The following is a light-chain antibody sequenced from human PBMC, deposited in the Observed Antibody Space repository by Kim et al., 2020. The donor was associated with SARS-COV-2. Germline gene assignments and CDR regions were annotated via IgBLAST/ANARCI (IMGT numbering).Light chain of an antibody. Sequence: ASIGDSVTITCRASQSISTWLAWYQQKPGRAPKLLIHKTSSREPGVSSRFSGSGSGTEFTLTISSLQPDDFATYYCQRYNTSPWTFGPGTKVDIK. CDR1: QSISTW. J-gene: IGKJ1*01. CDR2: KTS. CDR3: QRYNTSPWT. V-gene: IGKV1-5*03.